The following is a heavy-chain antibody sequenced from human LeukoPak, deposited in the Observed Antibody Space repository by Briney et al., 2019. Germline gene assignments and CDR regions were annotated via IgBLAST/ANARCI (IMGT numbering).Heavy chain of an antibody. V-gene: IGHV4-30-2*01. CDR3: ARAPGGVVTATFDY. CDR1: GGSISSGGYS. Sequence: TSETLSLTCAVSGGSISSGGYSWSWIRQPPGKGLEWIGYIYRSGSTYYNPSLKSRVTISVDRSKNQFSLKLSSVTAADTAVYYCARAPGGVVTATFDYWGQGTLVTVSS. D-gene: IGHD2-21*02. CDR2: IYRSGST. J-gene: IGHJ4*02.